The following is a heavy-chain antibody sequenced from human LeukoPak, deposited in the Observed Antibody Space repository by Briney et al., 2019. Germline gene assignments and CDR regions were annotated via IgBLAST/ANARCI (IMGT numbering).Heavy chain of an antibody. Sequence: GGSLRLSCGASGITFSSYGMHWVRQAPGKGLEWVASISSDGSNKYYADSVKGRITISRDNSKNTLYLQMNSLRIEDTAVYYCAKGGEVSSWYKRLKLYFDYWGQGTLVTVSS. V-gene: IGHV3-30*18. J-gene: IGHJ4*02. D-gene: IGHD6-13*01. CDR1: GITFSSYG. CDR3: AKGGEVSSWYKRLKLYFDY. CDR2: ISSDGSNK.